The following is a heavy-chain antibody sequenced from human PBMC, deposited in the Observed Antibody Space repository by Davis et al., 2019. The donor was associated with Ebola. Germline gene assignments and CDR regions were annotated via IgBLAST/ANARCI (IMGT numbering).Heavy chain of an antibody. CDR3: ASLVYCTGGVCYDY. Sequence: GESLKISCAASGFTFSSYGMHWVRQAPGKGLEWVAVIWYDGSNKYYADSVKGRFTISRDNSKNTLYLQMNSLRAEDTAVYYCASLVYCTGGVCYDYWGQGTLVTVSS. CDR1: GFTFSSYG. D-gene: IGHD2-8*02. CDR2: IWYDGSNK. J-gene: IGHJ4*02. V-gene: IGHV3-33*01.